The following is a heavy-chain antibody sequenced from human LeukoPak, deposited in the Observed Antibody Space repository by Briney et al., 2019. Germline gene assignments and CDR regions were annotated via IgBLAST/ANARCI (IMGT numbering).Heavy chain of an antibody. D-gene: IGHD3-22*01. CDR3: ARDGVFSISGYYDSSGYGFDI. Sequence: GASVKVSCKASGYTFTSYGISWVRQAPGQGLEWMGWITTYNGNTNYAQKFQGRVTMTTDTSTSTAYMELRSLRSDDTAVYYCARDGVFSISGYYDSSGYGFDIWGQGTMVAVSS. J-gene: IGHJ3*02. CDR2: ITTYNGNT. V-gene: IGHV1-18*01. CDR1: GYTFTSYG.